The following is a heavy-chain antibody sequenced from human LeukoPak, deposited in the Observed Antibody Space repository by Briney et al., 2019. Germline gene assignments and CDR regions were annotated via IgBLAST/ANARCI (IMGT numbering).Heavy chain of an antibody. Sequence: SETLSLTCAVYGGSFSGYYWSWIRQPPGKGLEWIGYIYYSGSTNYNPSLKSRVTISVDTSKNQFSLKLSSVTAADTAVYYCARAPYSNYFDYWGQGTLVTVSS. CDR3: ARAPYSNYFDY. J-gene: IGHJ4*02. CDR2: IYYSGST. V-gene: IGHV4-59*01. D-gene: IGHD4-11*01. CDR1: GGSFSGYY.